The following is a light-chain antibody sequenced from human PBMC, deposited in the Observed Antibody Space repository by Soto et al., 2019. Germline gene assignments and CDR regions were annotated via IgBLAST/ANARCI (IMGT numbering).Light chain of an antibody. CDR2: GAS. Sequence: EIVLTQSPGTLSLSPGERATLSCRASQSVSSSHLAWYQQKPGQAPRLLIYGASSRATGIPDRFSGSGSGTDFTLTISRLEPEDFAVYYCQQYGSSPPRTFGQGTKVEIK. V-gene: IGKV3-20*01. CDR1: QSVSSSH. CDR3: QQYGSSPPRT. J-gene: IGKJ1*01.